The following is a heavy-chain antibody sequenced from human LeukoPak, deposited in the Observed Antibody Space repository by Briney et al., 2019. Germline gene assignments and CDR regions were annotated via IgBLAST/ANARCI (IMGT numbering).Heavy chain of an antibody. D-gene: IGHD4-17*01. V-gene: IGHV3-23*01. Sequence: GGSLRLSCAASGFTFSSYGMSWVRQAPGKGLEWVSAISGSGGSTYYADSVKGRFTISRDNSKNTLYLQMNSLRAEDTAVYYCARGGPPDYGDSLDYWGQGTLVTVSS. CDR2: ISGSGGST. J-gene: IGHJ4*02. CDR1: GFTFSSYG. CDR3: ARGGPPDYGDSLDY.